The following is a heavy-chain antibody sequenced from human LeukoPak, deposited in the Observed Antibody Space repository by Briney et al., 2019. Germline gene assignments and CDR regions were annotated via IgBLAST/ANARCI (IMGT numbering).Heavy chain of an antibody. D-gene: IGHD3-9*01. Sequence: PGGSLKLSCAASGFTFSGSAMHWVRQASGKGLEWVGRIRSKANSYATAYAASVKGRFTISRDDSKNTAYLQMNSLKTEDTAVYYCTQAFDWGDAFDIWGQGTMVTVSS. CDR1: GFTFSGSA. V-gene: IGHV3-73*01. CDR3: TQAFDWGDAFDI. CDR2: IRSKANSYAT. J-gene: IGHJ3*02.